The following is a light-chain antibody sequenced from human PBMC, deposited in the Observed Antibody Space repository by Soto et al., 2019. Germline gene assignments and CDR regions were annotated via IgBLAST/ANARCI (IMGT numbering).Light chain of an antibody. CDR3: QQRSNLIT. V-gene: IGKV3-11*01. CDR1: QSVSSY. CDR2: DAS. Sequence: EIVLTQSPATLSLSPGERATLSCRASQSVSSYLAWYQQKPGQAPRLPIYDASNRATGIPARFSGSWSGTDFSLTISCLESEDFAVYYCQQRSNLITFGQGTRLEIK. J-gene: IGKJ5*01.